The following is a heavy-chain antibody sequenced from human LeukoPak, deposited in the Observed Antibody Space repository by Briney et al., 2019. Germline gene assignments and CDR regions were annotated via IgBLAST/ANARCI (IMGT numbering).Heavy chain of an antibody. V-gene: IGHV3-23*01. CDR1: GFSFSDYV. CDR2: ISGSGGST. D-gene: IGHD6-13*01. Sequence: GGSLRLSCAVSGFSFSDYVMRWVRQAPGKGLEWVSGISGSGGSTYYADSVGGHFTISRDNAKNILYLQMHSLSAEDTAIYYCAKDLVTGRYSGSWHGFDYWGQGTPVTVSS. J-gene: IGHJ4*02. CDR3: AKDLVTGRYSGSWHGFDY.